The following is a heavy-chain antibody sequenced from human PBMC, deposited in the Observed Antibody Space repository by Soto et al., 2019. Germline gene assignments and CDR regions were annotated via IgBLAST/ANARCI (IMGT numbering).Heavy chain of an antibody. J-gene: IGHJ4*02. CDR2: ISSSDGTT. CDR1: GFTFSNYA. CDR3: ARTSYCTSTTCLPDY. Sequence: EVQLLESGGDLVQPGGSLRLSCAASGFTFSNYAMSWVRQAPGKGLXXXXGISSSDGTTSYADSVKGRFTISRDNSKNMVYLQMNSLRPEDTAVYYCARTSYCTSTTCLPDYWGQGTLATVSS. D-gene: IGHD2-2*01. V-gene: IGHV3-23*01.